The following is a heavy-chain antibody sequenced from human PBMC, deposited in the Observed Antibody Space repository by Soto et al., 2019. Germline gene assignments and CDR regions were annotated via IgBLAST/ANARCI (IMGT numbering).Heavy chain of an antibody. D-gene: IGHD5-18*01. Sequence: SETLSLTCTVSGGSISSYYWSWIRQPPGKGLEWIGYIYYSGSTNYNPSLKSRVTISVDTSKNQFSLKLSSVTAADTAVYYCARVRGYSYGSPYYYYYYMDVWGKGTTVTVSS. V-gene: IGHV4-59*01. CDR3: ARVRGYSYGSPYYYYYYMDV. J-gene: IGHJ6*03. CDR1: GGSISSYY. CDR2: IYYSGST.